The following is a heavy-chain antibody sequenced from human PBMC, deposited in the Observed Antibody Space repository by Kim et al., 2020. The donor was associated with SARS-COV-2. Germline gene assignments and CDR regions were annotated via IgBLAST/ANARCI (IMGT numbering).Heavy chain of an antibody. D-gene: IGHD3-16*01. J-gene: IGHJ4*02. CDR3: AIDPYQHWAY. CDR2: SS. V-gene: IGHV3-66*01. Sequence: SSYYADFVNGRFTVSRDHSKHTVYLQINRLTFEDTAVYYCAIDPYQHWAYWGLGTLVTVSS.